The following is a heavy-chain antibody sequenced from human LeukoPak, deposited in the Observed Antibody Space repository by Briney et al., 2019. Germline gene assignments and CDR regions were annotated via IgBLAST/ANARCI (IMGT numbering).Heavy chain of an antibody. CDR3: ARAPAAGTSRYYMDV. Sequence: ASVKVSCKASGYTFTSYGISWVRQAPGQGLEWMGWISAYNGNTNYAQKLQGRVTMTTDTSTSTAYMELRSLRSDDTAVYYCARAPAAGTSRYYMDVWGKGTTVTVSS. D-gene: IGHD6-13*01. V-gene: IGHV1-18*01. CDR2: ISAYNGNT. J-gene: IGHJ6*03. CDR1: GYTFTSYG.